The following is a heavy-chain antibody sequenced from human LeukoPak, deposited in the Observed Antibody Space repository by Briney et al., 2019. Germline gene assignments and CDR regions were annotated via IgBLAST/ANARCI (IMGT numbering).Heavy chain of an antibody. CDR1: GFTFSSYA. D-gene: IGHD2-21*02. Sequence: GRSLRLSCAASGFTFSSYAMHWVRQAPGKGLEWVAVISYDGSNKYYADSVKGRFTISRDNSKNTLSLQMNSLRAEDTAVYYCAKESAYCGSDCRSLSDYWGQGTLVTVSS. CDR3: AKESAYCGSDCRSLSDY. V-gene: IGHV3-30-3*01. J-gene: IGHJ4*02. CDR2: ISYDGSNK.